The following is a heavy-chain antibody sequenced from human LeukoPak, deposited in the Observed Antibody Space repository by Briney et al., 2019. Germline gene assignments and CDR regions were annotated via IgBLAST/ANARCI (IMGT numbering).Heavy chain of an antibody. CDR2: IYHSGST. J-gene: IGHJ6*03. V-gene: IGHV4-38-2*01. Sequence: PSETLSLTCAVSGYSISSGYYWGWIRQPPGKGLEWIGSIYHSGSTYYNPSLKSRVTISVDTFKNQFSLKLSSVTAADTAVYYCASMDVWGKGTTVTVSS. CDR1: GYSISSGYY. CDR3: ASMDV.